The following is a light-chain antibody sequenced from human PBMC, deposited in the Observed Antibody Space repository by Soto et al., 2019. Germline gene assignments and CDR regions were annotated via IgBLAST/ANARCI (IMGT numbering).Light chain of an antibody. CDR1: QRVSSN. CDR2: GAS. CDR3: QQYTNWPWP. J-gene: IGKJ1*01. Sequence: EIVMTQSPATLSVSPGERATLSCRASQRVSSNLAWYQQKPCQAHRLLIYGASTRATGIPARFSGSGSGTEFTLTISSLQSEDFGVYYCQQYTNWPWPFGQGTTVEVK. V-gene: IGKV3-15*01.